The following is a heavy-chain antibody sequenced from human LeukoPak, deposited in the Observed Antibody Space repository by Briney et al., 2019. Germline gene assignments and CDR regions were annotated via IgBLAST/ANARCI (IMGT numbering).Heavy chain of an antibody. V-gene: IGHV3-21*01. CDR2: ISSSSSYI. CDR1: GFTFSSYS. Sequence: GGSLRLSCAASGFTFSSYSMNWVRQAPGKELKWVSSISSSSSYIYYADSVKGRFTISRDNAKNSLYLQMNSLRAEDTAVYYCARDPDLTGYSILDAFDIWGQGTMVTVSS. J-gene: IGHJ3*02. CDR3: ARDPDLTGYSILDAFDI. D-gene: IGHD3-9*01.